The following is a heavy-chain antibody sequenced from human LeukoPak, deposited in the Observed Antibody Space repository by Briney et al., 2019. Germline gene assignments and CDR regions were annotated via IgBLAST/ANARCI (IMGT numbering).Heavy chain of an antibody. CDR3: ARDPYSGYYGDYYYYYMDV. V-gene: IGHV4-39*02. CDR1: GGSISSSSYY. Sequence: PSETLSLTCTVSGGSISSSSYYWGWIRQPPGKGLEWIGNIYYSGSTYYNPSLKSRVTISVDMSKNQFSVKLSSVTAADTAMYYCARDPYSGYYGDYYYYYMDVWGKGTTVTISS. D-gene: IGHD5-12*01. J-gene: IGHJ6*03. CDR2: IYYSGST.